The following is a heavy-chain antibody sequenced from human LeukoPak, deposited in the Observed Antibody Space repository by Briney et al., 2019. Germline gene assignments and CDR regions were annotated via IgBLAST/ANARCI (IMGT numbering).Heavy chain of an antibody. J-gene: IGHJ1*01. D-gene: IGHD2/OR15-2a*01. Sequence: PGGSLRLSCAASGFTFDDYAMHWVRQAPGKGLEWVSLISGDGGSTYYADSVKGRFTISRDNSKNSLYLQMNSLRTEDTALYYCAKGARSGIVLPFQHWGQGTLVTVSS. CDR3: AKGARSGIVLPFQH. V-gene: IGHV3-43*02. CDR1: GFTFDDYA. CDR2: ISGDGGST.